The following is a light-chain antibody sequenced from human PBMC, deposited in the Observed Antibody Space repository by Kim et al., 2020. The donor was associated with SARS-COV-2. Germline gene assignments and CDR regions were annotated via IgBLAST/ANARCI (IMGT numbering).Light chain of an antibody. Sequence: GQPIPISCPGTSSDVGAYDYVSWYQQLPGKAPNLMIYDVSERPSGVSYRFSGSKSGNTASLTISRLRAEDEADYYCSSYTSSSTWVFGGGTQLTVL. V-gene: IGLV2-14*03. CDR2: DVS. CDR3: SSYTSSSTWV. J-gene: IGLJ3*02. CDR1: SSDVGAYDY.